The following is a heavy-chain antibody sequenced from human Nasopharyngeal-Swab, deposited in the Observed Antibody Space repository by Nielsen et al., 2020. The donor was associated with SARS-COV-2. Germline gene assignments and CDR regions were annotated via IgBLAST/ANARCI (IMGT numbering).Heavy chain of an antibody. Sequence: WIGKPPGKGLEWIGSIYYSGSNYYNSTLKSRVTISEGASKNEFCLNLSSVTAAETAVYYCARPDVSAAGSDYWGQGTLVTVSS. CDR2: IYYSGSN. V-gene: IGHV4-39*01. J-gene: IGHJ4*02. D-gene: IGHD6-13*01. CDR3: ARPDVSAAGSDY.